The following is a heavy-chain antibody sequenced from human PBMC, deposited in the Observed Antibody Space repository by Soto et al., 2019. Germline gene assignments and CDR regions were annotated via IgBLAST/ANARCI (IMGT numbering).Heavy chain of an antibody. Sequence: QVQLQESGPGLVKPSETLSLTCTVSGGSISSYYWSWIRQPPGKGLEWIGYIYYSGSTNYNPSLKSRVTISVDTSKNQFSLKLSSVTAADTAVYYCANSEWFGESDDAFDIWGQGTMVTVSS. CDR3: ANSEWFGESDDAFDI. CDR2: IYYSGST. V-gene: IGHV4-59*08. J-gene: IGHJ3*02. D-gene: IGHD3-10*01. CDR1: GGSISSYY.